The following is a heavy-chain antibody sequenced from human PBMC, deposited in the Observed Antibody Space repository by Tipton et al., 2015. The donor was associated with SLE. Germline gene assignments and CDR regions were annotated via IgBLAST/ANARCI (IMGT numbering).Heavy chain of an antibody. Sequence: LRLSCAVYGGSFSGYHWSWIRQPPGKGLEWIGEINHSGSTNYNPSLKSRVTISVDTSKNQFSLKLSSVTAADTAVYYCARRPHYYYYGMDVWGQGTTVTVSS. CDR2: INHSGST. V-gene: IGHV4-34*01. J-gene: IGHJ6*02. CDR3: ARRPHYYYYGMDV. CDR1: GGSFSGYH.